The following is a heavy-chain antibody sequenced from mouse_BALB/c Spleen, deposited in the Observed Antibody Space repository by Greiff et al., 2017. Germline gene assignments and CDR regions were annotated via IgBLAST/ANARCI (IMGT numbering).Heavy chain of an antibody. D-gene: IGHD2-4*01. J-gene: IGHJ4*01. CDR3: AKSRSTMITSYAMDY. V-gene: IGHV5-9-4*01. Sequence: EVQGVESGGGLVKPGGSLKLSCAASGFTFSSYAMSWVRQSPEKRLEWVAEISSGGSYTYYPDTVTGRFTISRDNAKNTLYLEMSSLRSEDTAMYYCAKSRSTMITSYAMDYWGQGTSVTVSS. CDR2: ISSGGSYT. CDR1: GFTFSSYA.